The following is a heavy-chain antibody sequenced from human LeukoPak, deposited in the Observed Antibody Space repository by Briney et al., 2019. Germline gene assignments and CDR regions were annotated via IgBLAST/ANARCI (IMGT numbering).Heavy chain of an antibody. CDR2: IYTSGST. J-gene: IGHJ4*02. Sequence: PSETLSLTCTVSGGSISSYYWSWIRQPPGKGLEWIGYIYTSGSTNYNPSLKSRVTISVDTSKNQFSLKLSSVTAADTAVYYCAREGAGTTVTFDYWGQGTLVTVSS. CDR3: AREGAGTTVTFDY. D-gene: IGHD4-11*01. CDR1: GGSISSYY. V-gene: IGHV4-4*09.